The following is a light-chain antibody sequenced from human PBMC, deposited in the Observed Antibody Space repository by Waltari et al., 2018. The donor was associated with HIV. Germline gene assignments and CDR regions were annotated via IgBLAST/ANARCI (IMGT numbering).Light chain of an antibody. Sequence: DIQMAQSPSSLPASVGDRVTITCRASQDITSWLAWYQKKPEKAPKSLIYSASTRQSGVPLRFSGTGSGTYFTLTINNLQPDDFATYYCQQYHTYPYTFGPGTKVEF. V-gene: IGKV1D-16*01. CDR3: QQYHTYPYT. CDR1: QDITSW. J-gene: IGKJ2*01. CDR2: SAS.